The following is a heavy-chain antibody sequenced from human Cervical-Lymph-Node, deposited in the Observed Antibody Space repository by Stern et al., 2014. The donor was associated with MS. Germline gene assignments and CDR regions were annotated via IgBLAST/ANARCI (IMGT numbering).Heavy chain of an antibody. CDR3: ARAVRELGT. CDR1: GFTFSNYW. D-gene: IGHD1-7*01. V-gene: IGHV3-7*01. J-gene: IGHJ5*02. CDR2: IKTDGSKK. Sequence: EVQLVESGGGLVQPGESLRLSCAVSGFTFSNYWMTWVRQAPGKGLEWVGSIKTDGSKKSYVASVKGRFTISRDNAKNSLYLQMNSLRAEDTAVYYCARAVRELGTWGQGTLVTVSS.